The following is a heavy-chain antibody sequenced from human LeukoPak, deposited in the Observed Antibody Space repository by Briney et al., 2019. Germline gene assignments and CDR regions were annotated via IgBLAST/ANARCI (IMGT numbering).Heavy chain of an antibody. J-gene: IGHJ3*02. CDR1: GYTFTNYH. Sequence: ASVKVSCKASGYTFTNYHITWVRQAPGQGLEWMGWISGYNSNTKYAQKLQGRVTMTTDTSTSTAYMELRSLRSDDTAVYYCARGRSGSYSDAFDIWGQGTMVTVSS. CDR2: ISGYNSNT. CDR3: ARGRSGSYSDAFDI. V-gene: IGHV1-18*01. D-gene: IGHD1-26*01.